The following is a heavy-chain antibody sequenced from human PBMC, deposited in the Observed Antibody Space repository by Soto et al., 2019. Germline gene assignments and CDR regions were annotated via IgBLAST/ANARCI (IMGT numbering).Heavy chain of an antibody. J-gene: IGHJ4*02. V-gene: IGHV3-30*18. CDR3: AKELYDILTGYYSPFDY. CDR2: ISYDGSNK. CDR1: GFTFSSYG. Sequence: GGSLRLSCAASGFTFSSYGMHWVRQAPGKGLEWVAVISYDGSNKYYADSVKGRFTISRDNSKNTLYLQMNSLRAEDTAVYYCAKELYDILTGYYSPFDYWGQGTLVTVSS. D-gene: IGHD3-9*01.